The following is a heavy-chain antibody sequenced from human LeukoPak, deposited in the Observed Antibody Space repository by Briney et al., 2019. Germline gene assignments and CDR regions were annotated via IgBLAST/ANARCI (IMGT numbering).Heavy chain of an antibody. V-gene: IGHV4-59*12. D-gene: IGHD6-13*01. CDR1: GGSISSYY. CDR2: IYYSGST. J-gene: IGHJ4*02. Sequence: SETLSLTCTVSGGSISSYYWSWIRQPPGKGLEWIGYIYYSGSTNYNPSLKSRVTISVDTSKNQFSLKLSSVTAADTAVYYCAREGGRGIAAAGLDYWGQGTLVTVSS. CDR3: AREGGRGIAAAGLDY.